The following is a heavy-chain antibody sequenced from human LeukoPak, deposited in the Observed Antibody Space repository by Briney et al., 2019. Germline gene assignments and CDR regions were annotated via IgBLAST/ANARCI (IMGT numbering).Heavy chain of an antibody. D-gene: IGHD3-22*01. CDR2: ISGSGGST. J-gene: IGHJ3*02. CDR1: GFTFSSYA. V-gene: IGHV3-23*01. CDR3: AKDLYDSSGYPDAFDI. Sequence: GGSLRLSCAASGFTFSSYAMSWVRQAPGKGLEWVSAISGSGGSTYYADSVKGRFTISRDNSKNTLYLQMNSLRAEDTAVYYLAKDLYDSSGYPDAFDIWGQGTMVTVSS.